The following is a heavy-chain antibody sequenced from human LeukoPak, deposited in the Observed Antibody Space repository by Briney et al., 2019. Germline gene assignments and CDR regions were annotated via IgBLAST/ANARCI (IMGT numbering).Heavy chain of an antibody. J-gene: IGHJ5*02. CDR3: AGETDYSNPNWFDP. D-gene: IGHD4-11*01. Sequence: GSLRLSCVVSGFTFSTYSMNWVRQAPGKGLEWIGQISHSWSTNYNPSLRSRVTISMDKSKNHFSLKLSSVTAADTAVYYCAGETDYSNPNWFDPWGQGTLVTVSS. CDR2: ISHSWST. CDR1: GFTFSTYSM. V-gene: IGHV4-4*02.